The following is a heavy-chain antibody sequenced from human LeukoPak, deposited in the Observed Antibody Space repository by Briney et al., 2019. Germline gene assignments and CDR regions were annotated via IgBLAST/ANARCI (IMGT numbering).Heavy chain of an antibody. J-gene: IGHJ4*02. V-gene: IGHV3-23*01. Sequence: GGSLRLSCAASGFTFGTYAMSWVRQIPGRGLEWVSAISGSDDGTYYADSVKGRFTISRDNSKNTLYLQMNSLRAEDTAVYYCAKDPRVGAIRITAFDYWGQGTLVTVSS. CDR1: GFTFGTYA. CDR3: AKDPRVGAIRITAFDY. CDR2: ISGSDDGT. D-gene: IGHD1-26*01.